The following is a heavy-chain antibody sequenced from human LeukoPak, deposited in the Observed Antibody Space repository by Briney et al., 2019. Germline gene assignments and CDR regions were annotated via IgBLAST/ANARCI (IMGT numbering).Heavy chain of an antibody. CDR3: VFYYGSGSHTLVDY. CDR1: GYTFTSYD. Sequence: ASVKVSCKASGYTFTSYDINWVRQATGQGLEWMGWMNPNSGNTGYAQKFQGRVTMTRNTSISTAYMELSSLRSEDTAVYYCVFYYGSGSHTLVDYWGQGTLVTVSS. D-gene: IGHD3-10*01. V-gene: IGHV1-8*01. CDR2: MNPNSGNT. J-gene: IGHJ4*02.